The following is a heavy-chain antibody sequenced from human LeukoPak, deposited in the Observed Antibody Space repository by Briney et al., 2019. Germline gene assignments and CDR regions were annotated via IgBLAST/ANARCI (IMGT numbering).Heavy chain of an antibody. V-gene: IGHV4-4*07. J-gene: IGHJ4*02. CDR1: GGSISSYY. D-gene: IGHD2-15*01. CDR3: ARDNRCSGGSCYTSYFDY. CDR2: IYTSGST. Sequence: SETLSLTCTVSGGSISSYYWSWIRQPAGKGPEWIGRIYTSGSTNYNPSLKSRVTMSVDTSKNQFSLKLSSVTAADTAVYYCARDNRCSGGSCYTSYFDYWGQGTLVTVSS.